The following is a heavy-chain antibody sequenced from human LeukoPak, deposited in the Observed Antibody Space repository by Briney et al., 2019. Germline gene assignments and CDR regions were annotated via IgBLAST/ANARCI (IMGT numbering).Heavy chain of an antibody. D-gene: IGHD3-16*01. CDR3: AKWGLSYFNY. CDR1: GLTFSSYA. Sequence: GGSLRLSCAASGLTFSSYAMNWVRQAPGKGLEWVAIISYDGSNKYYADSVKGRFTISRDNSKNTLYLQMNSLRAEDTAVYYCAKWGLSYFNYWGQGTLVTVSS. V-gene: IGHV3-30-3*02. J-gene: IGHJ4*02. CDR2: ISYDGSNK.